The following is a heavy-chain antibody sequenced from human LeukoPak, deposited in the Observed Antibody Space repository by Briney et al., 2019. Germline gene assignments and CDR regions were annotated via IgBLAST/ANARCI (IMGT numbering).Heavy chain of an antibody. J-gene: IGHJ5*02. D-gene: IGHD3-22*01. V-gene: IGHV3-48*04. CDR2: ISTSGSSI. CDR1: GFTFSNYN. CDR3: ATPFRDSSGSYYNDWFDP. Sequence: PGGSLRLSCAASGFTFSNYNMNWVRQAPGKGLEWVSHISTSGSSIYYADSAKGRFTISRDNAKNTLYLQMKSLRAEDTAVYYCATPFRDSSGSYYNDWFDPWGQGTLVTVSS.